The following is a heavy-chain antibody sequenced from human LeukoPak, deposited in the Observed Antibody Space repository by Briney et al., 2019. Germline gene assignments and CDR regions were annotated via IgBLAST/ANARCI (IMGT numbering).Heavy chain of an antibody. CDR2: TRNKANSYTT. J-gene: IGHJ3*02. CDR1: GGSFSGYY. V-gene: IGHV3-72*01. D-gene: IGHD2-2*01. Sequence: LSLTCAVYGGSFSGYYWSWIRQAPGKGLEWVGRTRNKANSYTTEYAASVKGRFTISRADSENSLYLQMNSLKTEDTAVYFCARVRYCSSTTCRGAFDIWGQGTMVTVSS. CDR3: ARVRYCSSTTCRGAFDI.